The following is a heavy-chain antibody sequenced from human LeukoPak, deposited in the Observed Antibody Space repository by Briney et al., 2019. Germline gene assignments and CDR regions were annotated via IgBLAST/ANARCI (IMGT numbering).Heavy chain of an antibody. CDR1: GGSFSGYY. D-gene: IGHD3-9*01. V-gene: IGHV4-34*01. CDR3: ARGDLRYFDWSYYFDY. J-gene: IGHJ4*01. CDR2: INHSGST. Sequence: SSETLSLTCAVYGGSFSGYYWSWIRQPPGKGLEWIGEINHSGSTNYNPSLKSRVTISVDTSKNQFSLKLSSVTAADTAVYYCARGDLRYFDWSYYFDYWGQEPWSPSPQ.